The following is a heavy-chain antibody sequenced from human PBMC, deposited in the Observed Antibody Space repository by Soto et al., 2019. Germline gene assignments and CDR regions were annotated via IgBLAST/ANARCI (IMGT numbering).Heavy chain of an antibody. CDR2: TYYRSKWYY. CDR1: GDSVSSNHAT. CDR3: VRLIGNSWLDS. V-gene: IGHV6-1*01. J-gene: IGHJ5*01. Sequence: PSQTLSLTCAISGDSVSSNHATWDWIRQSPSRGLEWLGRTYYRSKWYYDYALSVKSRITINPDTSNNQLSLQLNSVTPDDTAVNYCVRLIGNSWLDSWGQGTLVTSPQ. D-gene: IGHD3-16*01.